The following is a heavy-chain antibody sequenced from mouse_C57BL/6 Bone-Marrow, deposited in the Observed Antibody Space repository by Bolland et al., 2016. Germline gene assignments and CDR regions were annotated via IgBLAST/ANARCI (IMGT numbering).Heavy chain of an antibody. J-gene: IGHJ3*01. V-gene: IGHV14-4*01. D-gene: IGHD2-4*01. CDR3: TSYDYDWFAY. CDR2: IDPENGDT. Sequence: WIDPENGDTEYASKFQGNATITADTSSNTAYLQLSSLTSEDTAVYYCTSYDYDWFAYWGQGTLV.